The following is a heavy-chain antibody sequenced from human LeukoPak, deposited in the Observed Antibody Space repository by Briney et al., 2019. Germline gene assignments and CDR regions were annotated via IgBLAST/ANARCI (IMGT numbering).Heavy chain of an antibody. J-gene: IGHJ4*02. CDR3: ARARGGAVAGSLD. Sequence: ASETLSLTCTVSGGSISSSSYYWGWIRQPPGKGLEWIGSIYYSGSTYYNPSLKSRVTISVDTSKNQFSLKLSSVTAADTAVYYCARARGGAVAGSLDWGQGTLVTVSS. CDR2: IYYSGST. V-gene: IGHV4-39*07. CDR1: GGSISSSSYY. D-gene: IGHD6-19*01.